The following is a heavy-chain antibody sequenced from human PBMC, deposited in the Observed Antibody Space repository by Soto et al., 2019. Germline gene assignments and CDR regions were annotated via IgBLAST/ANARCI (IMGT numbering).Heavy chain of an antibody. D-gene: IGHD4-17*01. V-gene: IGHV3-11*01. CDR3: AGVGEGTDAFDI. CDR2: ISSGGSTI. Sequence: QVQLVESGGGLVKPGGSLRLSCAASGFTFSDYYMSWLRQAPGKGLEWVSYISSGGSTIYYADSVKGRSTITRDNAKNSLSLQMNSLRAEDTDVYYFAGVGEGTDAFDIWVRGTMVTVSS. J-gene: IGHJ3*02. CDR1: GFTFSDYY.